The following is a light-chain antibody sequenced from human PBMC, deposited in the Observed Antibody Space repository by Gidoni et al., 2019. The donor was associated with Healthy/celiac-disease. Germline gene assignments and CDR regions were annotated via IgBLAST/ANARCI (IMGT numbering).Light chain of an antibody. CDR1: QSVLYSSNSKNY. CDR2: WAS. Sequence: DIVMTQSPDSLAVSLGERATINCKSSQSVLYSSNSKNYVAWYQQKPGQPHKLLIYWASTRESVVPDLFSGSGSGTDFTLTSSSLHAEDVAVYYCQQYYSTPYTFGQGTKLEIK. V-gene: IGKV4-1*01. CDR3: QQYYSTPYT. J-gene: IGKJ2*01.